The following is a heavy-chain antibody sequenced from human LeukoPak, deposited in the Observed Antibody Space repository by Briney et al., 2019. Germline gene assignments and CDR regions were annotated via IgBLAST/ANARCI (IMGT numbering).Heavy chain of an antibody. D-gene: IGHD3-10*01. Sequence: ASVKVSCKASGYTFTSYAMHWVRQAPGQRLEWMGWINAGNGNTKYSQKFQGRVTITRDTSASTACMELSSLRSEDTAVYYCARAGPGDSNAFDIWGQGTMVTVSS. CDR2: INAGNGNT. V-gene: IGHV1-3*01. J-gene: IGHJ3*02. CDR1: GYTFTSYA. CDR3: ARAGPGDSNAFDI.